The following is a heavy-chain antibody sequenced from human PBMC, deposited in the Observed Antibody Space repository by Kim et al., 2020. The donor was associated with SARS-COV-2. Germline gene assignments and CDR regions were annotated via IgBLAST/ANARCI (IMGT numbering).Heavy chain of an antibody. V-gene: IGHV4-59*01. D-gene: IGHD4-17*01. J-gene: IGHJ4*02. CDR3: ARECYGDYGYFDY. Sequence: YNPSRKSRATISVDTSRNQFYLKLSSVTAADTAVYYCARECYGDYGYFDYWGQGTLVTVSS.